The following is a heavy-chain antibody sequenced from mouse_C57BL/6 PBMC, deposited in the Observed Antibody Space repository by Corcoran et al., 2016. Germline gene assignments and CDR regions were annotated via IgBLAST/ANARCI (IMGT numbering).Heavy chain of an antibody. D-gene: IGHD1-1*01. CDR2: INPYNGGT. CDR3: ARGPAFITTVVETAMDY. CDR1: RYTFTDYY. Sequence: EVQLQQSGPVLVKPGASVKMSCKASRYTFTDYYMNWVKQSHGKSLEWIGVINPYNGGTSYNQKFKVKATLTVDKSSSTAYMELNSLTSEDSAVYYYARGPAFITTVVETAMDYWSQGTSVTVSS. V-gene: IGHV1-19*01. J-gene: IGHJ4*01.